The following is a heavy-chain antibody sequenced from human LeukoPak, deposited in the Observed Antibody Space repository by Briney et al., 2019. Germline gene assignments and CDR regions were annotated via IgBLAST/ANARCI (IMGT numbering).Heavy chain of an antibody. CDR3: ARGAFSAAGTWDYYYGMDV. CDR1: GYTFTSYY. V-gene: IGHV1-46*01. CDR2: INPSGGST. D-gene: IGHD6-13*01. Sequence: ASVKVSCKASGYTFTSYYMHWVRQAPGQGLEWMGIINPSGGSTSYAQKFQGRVTMTRDTSTSTVYMELSSLRSEDTAVYYCARGAFSAAGTWDYYYGMDVWGQGTTVTVSS. J-gene: IGHJ6*02.